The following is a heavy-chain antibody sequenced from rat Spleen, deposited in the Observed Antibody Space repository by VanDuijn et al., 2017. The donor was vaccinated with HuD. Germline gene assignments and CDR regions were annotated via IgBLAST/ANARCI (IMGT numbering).Heavy chain of an antibody. CDR3: AKDPGRFDY. Sequence: EVQLVESGGGLVQPGRSLKLSCAASGFTFSSFAMAWVRQAPKKGLEWVATITSGGSNTYYPDSVKGRFTISRDNAKSTLYLQMDSLRSEDTATYYCAKDPGRFDYWGQGVMVTVSS. V-gene: IGHV5-25*01. CDR2: ITSGGSNT. J-gene: IGHJ2*01. CDR1: GFTFSSFA.